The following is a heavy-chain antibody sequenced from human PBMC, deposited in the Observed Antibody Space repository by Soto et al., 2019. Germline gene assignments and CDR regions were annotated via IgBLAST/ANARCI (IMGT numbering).Heavy chain of an antibody. CDR1: GFTFCIYA. CDR3: AKPTGYSSGWYGAHDAFDI. J-gene: IGHJ3*02. CDR2: ISGSGGSA. D-gene: IGHD6-19*01. V-gene: IGHV3-23*01. Sequence: PGGSLRLSCAASGFTFCIYAMSWVRQAPGKGLEWVSIISGSGGSAYYADSVKGRFTISRDNSKNTLYLQMNSLRAEDTAVYYCAKPTGYSSGWYGAHDAFDIWGQGTMVTVSS.